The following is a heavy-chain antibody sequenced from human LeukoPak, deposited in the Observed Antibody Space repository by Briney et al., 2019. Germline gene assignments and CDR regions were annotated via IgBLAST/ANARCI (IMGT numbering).Heavy chain of an antibody. V-gene: IGHV4-30-2*01. J-gene: IGHJ4*02. Sequence: PSQTLSLTCTVSGGSISSGGYYWSWIRQPPGKGLEWIGYIYHSGSTYYNPSLKSRVTISVDRSKNQFSLKLSSVTAADTAVYYCARARTTVASRTSDYWGQGTLVTVSS. CDR1: GGSISSGGYY. CDR2: IYHSGST. D-gene: IGHD4-23*01. CDR3: ARARTTVASRTSDY.